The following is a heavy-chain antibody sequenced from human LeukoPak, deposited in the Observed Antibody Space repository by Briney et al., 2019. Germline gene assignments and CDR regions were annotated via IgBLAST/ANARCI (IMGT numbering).Heavy chain of an antibody. CDR2: IYYSGST. J-gene: IGHJ3*02. CDR1: GGSISSYY. CDR3: ARGQCRGGSCYYDAFDI. V-gene: IGHV4-59*08. D-gene: IGHD2-15*01. Sequence: SETLSLTCTVSGGSISSYYWSWIRQPPGKGLEWIGHIYYSGSTRYNSSLKSRVTILVDMSKSQFSLKLSSVTAADTAVYYCARGQCRGGSCYYDAFDIWGQGTMVSVSS.